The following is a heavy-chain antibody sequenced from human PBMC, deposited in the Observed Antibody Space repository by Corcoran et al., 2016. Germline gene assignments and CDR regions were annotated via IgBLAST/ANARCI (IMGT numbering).Heavy chain of an antibody. Sequence: QVQLVQSGAEVKKPGSSVKVSCKASGGTFSSYAISWVRQAPGQGLEWMGGIIPIFGTANYAQKFQGRVTITADESTSTAYMELSSLRSEDTAVYYCARGYGSGSYAYYYYGMDVWAQGTTVTVSS. CDR3: ARGYGSGSYAYYYYGMDV. V-gene: IGHV1-69*01. CDR1: GGTFSSYA. CDR2: IIPIFGTA. D-gene: IGHD3-10*01. J-gene: IGHJ6*02.